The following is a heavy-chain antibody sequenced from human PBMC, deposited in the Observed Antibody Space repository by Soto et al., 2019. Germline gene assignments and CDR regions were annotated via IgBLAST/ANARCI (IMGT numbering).Heavy chain of an antibody. D-gene: IGHD3-10*01. CDR3: ARGARGVRGVIPPYDDYGMDV. CDR1: GYTFTNYD. Sequence: QVQLVQSGAEVKKPGASVKVSCQASGYTFTNYDINWVRQATGQGLEWMGWMHPNSENTGYAQKFQGRVTMTRNTSMSTAYMELSSLRSEDTAVYYCARGARGVRGVIPPYDDYGMDVW. CDR2: MHPNSENT. V-gene: IGHV1-8*01. J-gene: IGHJ6*01.